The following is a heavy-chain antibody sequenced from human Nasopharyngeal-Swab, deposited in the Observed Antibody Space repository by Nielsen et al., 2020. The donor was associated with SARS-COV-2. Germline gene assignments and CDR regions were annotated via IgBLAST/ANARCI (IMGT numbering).Heavy chain of an antibody. CDR1: GFTFSSYS. J-gene: IGHJ4*02. CDR2: IPGNGDTT. D-gene: IGHD4-17*01. Sequence: GESLKIPFAAPGFTFSSYSMTWLRQAPGKGLEWVSTIPGNGDTTYYADSVKGRFTLTRDRSKNTLYLQMDSLRGEDPAVYYCARDAPAHYGAFYWGRGTLVTVSS. V-gene: IGHV3-23*01. CDR3: ARDAPAHYGAFY.